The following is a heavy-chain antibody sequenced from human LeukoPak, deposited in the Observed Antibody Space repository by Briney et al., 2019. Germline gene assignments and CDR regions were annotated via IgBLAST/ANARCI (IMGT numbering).Heavy chain of an antibody. D-gene: IGHD6-19*01. CDR3: ASLGGNQWLVLGYYYGMDV. Sequence: SVKVSFKASGGTFSSYAISWVRQAPGQGLEWMGGIIPIFGTPNYAQKFQGRVTITADESTSTAYMELSSLRSEDTAVYYCASLGGNQWLVLGYYYGMDVWGQGTTVTVSS. J-gene: IGHJ6*02. CDR1: GGTFSSYA. V-gene: IGHV1-69*13. CDR2: IIPIFGTP.